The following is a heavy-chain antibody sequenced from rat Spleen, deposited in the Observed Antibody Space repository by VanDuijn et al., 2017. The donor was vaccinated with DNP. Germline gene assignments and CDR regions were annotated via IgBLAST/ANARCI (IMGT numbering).Heavy chain of an antibody. CDR3: ARLLGGYFDY. V-gene: IGHV3-3*01. D-gene: IGHD5-1*01. CDR1: GSSITSNY. Sequence: EVQLQESGPGLVKPSQSLSLTCSVTGSSITSNYWNWIRKFPGNKLEWMGYINNAGSTNYNPSLKSRVSITRDTSKNQLFLQVNTVTTEDTATYYCARLLGGYFDYWGQGVMVTVSA. CDR2: INNAGST. J-gene: IGHJ2*01.